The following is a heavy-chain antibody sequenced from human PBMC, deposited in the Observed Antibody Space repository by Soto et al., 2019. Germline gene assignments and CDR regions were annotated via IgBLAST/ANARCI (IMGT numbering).Heavy chain of an antibody. V-gene: IGHV4-31*03. CDR2: IYYSGST. Sequence: SETLSLTCTVSGGSISSGGYYWSWIRQHPGKGLEWIGYIYYSGSTYYNPSLKSRVTISVDTSKNQFSLKLSSVTAADTAVFYCARGQTYYYDSSPNWFDPWGQGTLVTVSS. CDR3: ARGQTYYYDSSPNWFDP. D-gene: IGHD3-22*01. J-gene: IGHJ5*02. CDR1: GGSISSGGYY.